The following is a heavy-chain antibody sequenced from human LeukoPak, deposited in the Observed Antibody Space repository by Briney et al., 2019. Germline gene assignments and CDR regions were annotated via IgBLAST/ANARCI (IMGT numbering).Heavy chain of an antibody. J-gene: IGHJ4*02. D-gene: IGHD6-6*01. V-gene: IGHV3-23*01. CDR1: GFTFSSYD. CDR3: ARAPSSSRPYYFDY. CDR2: ISETISGT. Sequence: PGGSLRLSCTASGFTFSSYDMSWVRQAPGKALEWVSSISETISGTYYADSVKGRFTISRDTSKNTLYLQMNSLRAEDTAIYYCARAPSSSRPYYFDYWGQGTLVTVSS.